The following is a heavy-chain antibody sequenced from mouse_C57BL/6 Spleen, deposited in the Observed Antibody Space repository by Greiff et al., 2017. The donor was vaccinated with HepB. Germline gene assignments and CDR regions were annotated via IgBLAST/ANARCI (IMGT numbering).Heavy chain of an antibody. CDR3: ARKEWRAMDY. Sequence: QVQLQQPGAELVMPGASVKLSCKASGYTFTSYWMHWVKQRPGQGLEWIGEIDPSDSYTNYNQKFKGKSTLTVDKSSSTAYMQLSSLTSEDSAVYYCARKEWRAMDYWGQGTSVTVSS. CDR1: GYTFTSYW. CDR2: IDPSDSYT. V-gene: IGHV1-69*01. J-gene: IGHJ4*01.